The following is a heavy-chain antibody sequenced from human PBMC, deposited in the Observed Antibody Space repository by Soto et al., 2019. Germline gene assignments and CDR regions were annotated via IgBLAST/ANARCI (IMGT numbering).Heavy chain of an antibody. CDR1: GFPFDDYA. Sequence: SLRLSCAASGFPFDDYAMHWVRQAPGKGLEWVSGIHWNSGGMGYADSVKGRFTVSRDNAKYSLYLQMNSLRLEDTALYYCVKETGNYYDSSGYYFDYWGQGTLVTVSS. J-gene: IGHJ4*02. CDR2: IHWNSGGM. CDR3: VKETGNYYDSSGYYFDY. V-gene: IGHV3-9*01. D-gene: IGHD3-22*01.